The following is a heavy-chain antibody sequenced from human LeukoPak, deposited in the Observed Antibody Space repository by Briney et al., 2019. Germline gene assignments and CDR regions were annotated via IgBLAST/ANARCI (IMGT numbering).Heavy chain of an antibody. V-gene: IGHV4-61*02. D-gene: IGHD4-17*01. Sequence: SETLSLTCTVSGDSITSGSYYWSWIRQPAGKGLEWIGRIFISGGTNYNSSLRSRVTMSLDTSKNQFSLKLYSVTAADTAVYYCARVDYGDDPGFDYWGQGTLVTVSS. CDR2: IFISGGT. J-gene: IGHJ4*02. CDR3: ARVDYGDDPGFDY. CDR1: GDSITSGSYY.